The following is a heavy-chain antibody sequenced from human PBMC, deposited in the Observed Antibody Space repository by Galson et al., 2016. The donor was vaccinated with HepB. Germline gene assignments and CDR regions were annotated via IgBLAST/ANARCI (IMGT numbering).Heavy chain of an antibody. V-gene: IGHV2-26*02. Sequence: PALVKPTQTLTLTCLVSGFSLSSARMGVSWIRQPPGQALEWLAQIFWNDEESYNSPLKGRLTIPRDTSKNQVVLSMTNMDPVDTATYYCARIHLNALSGRPDAFDVWGQGTVVIVSS. CDR2: IFWNDEE. CDR3: ARIHLNALSGRPDAFDV. D-gene: IGHD1-26*01. J-gene: IGHJ3*01. CDR1: GFSLSSARMG.